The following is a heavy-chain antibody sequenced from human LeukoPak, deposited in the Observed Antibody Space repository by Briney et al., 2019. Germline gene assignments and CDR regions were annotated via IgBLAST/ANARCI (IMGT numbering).Heavy chain of an antibody. V-gene: IGHV3-73*01. CDR3: TRRYYGSGSYYNDPYYFDY. J-gene: IGHJ4*02. CDR1: GFTFSGSA. Sequence: GGSLRLSCAASGFTFSGSAMHWVRQASGKGLEWVGRIRSKANSYATAYAASVKGRFTISGDDSKNTAYLQMNSLKTEDTAVYYCTRRYYGSGSYYNDPYYFDYWGQGTLVTVSS. D-gene: IGHD3-10*01. CDR2: IRSKANSYAT.